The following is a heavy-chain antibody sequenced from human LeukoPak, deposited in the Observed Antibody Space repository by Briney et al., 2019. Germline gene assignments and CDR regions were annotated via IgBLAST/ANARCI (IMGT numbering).Heavy chain of an antibody. D-gene: IGHD5-24*01. CDR3: ARVRDGYNYDAFDI. CDR1: GFTFSSYE. Sequence: GGSLRLSCAASGFTFSSYEMNWVRQAPGKGLEWVSYISSSGSSIYYADSVKGRFTISRHNAKNSLYLQMNSLRAEDTAVYYCARVRDGYNYDAFDIWGQGTMVTVSS. V-gene: IGHV3-48*03. CDR2: ISSSGSSI. J-gene: IGHJ3*02.